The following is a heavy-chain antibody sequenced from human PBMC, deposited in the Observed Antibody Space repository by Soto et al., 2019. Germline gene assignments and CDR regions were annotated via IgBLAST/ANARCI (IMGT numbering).Heavy chain of an antibody. D-gene: IGHD6-6*01. V-gene: IGHV3-64*01. CDR1: GFTLSGYA. CDR2: ISSNGVGT. Sequence: GGSLRLSCAASGFTLSGYAMDWVRQAPGKGLEYVSGISSNGVGTYYANTVQGGFTISRDNSKNTVYLQMGSLRPEDMAVYYCARRARPDFYYMDVWGKGTTVTVSS. CDR3: ARRARPDFYYMDV. J-gene: IGHJ6*03.